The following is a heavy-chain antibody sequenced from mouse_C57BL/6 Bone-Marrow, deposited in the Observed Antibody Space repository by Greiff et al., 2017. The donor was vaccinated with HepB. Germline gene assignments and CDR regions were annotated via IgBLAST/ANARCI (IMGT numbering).Heavy chain of an antibody. CDR2: IDPENGDT. J-gene: IGHJ4*01. CDR3: TTKDYYYGSSYDYYAMDY. V-gene: IGHV14-4*01. D-gene: IGHD1-1*01. CDR1: GFNIKDDY. Sequence: EVKLVESGAELVRPGASVKLSCTASGFNIKDDYMHWVKQRPEQGLEWIGWIDPENGDTEYASKFQGKATITADTSSNTAYLQLSSLTSEDTAVYYCTTKDYYYGSSYDYYAMDYWGQGTSVTVSS.